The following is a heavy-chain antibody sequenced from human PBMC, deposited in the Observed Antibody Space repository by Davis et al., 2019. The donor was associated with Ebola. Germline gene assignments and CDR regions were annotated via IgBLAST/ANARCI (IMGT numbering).Heavy chain of an antibody. V-gene: IGHV3-23*01. Sequence: GESLKISCAASGFTFSSYSMNWVRQAPGKGLEWVSAISGSGGSTYYADSVKGRFTISRDNSKKTLYLQMNSLRAEDTAVYYCAKRAANFYSGYDDYWGQGTLVTVSS. J-gene: IGHJ4*02. D-gene: IGHD5-12*01. CDR3: AKRAANFYSGYDDY. CDR1: GFTFSSYS. CDR2: ISGSGGST.